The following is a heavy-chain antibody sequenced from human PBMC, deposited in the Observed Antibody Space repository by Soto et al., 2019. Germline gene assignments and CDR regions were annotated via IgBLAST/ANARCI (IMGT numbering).Heavy chain of an antibody. V-gene: IGHV3-33*01. Sequence: GGSLRLSCVASGFTFSIYGMHWVRQAPGKGLEWVAVIWNDGSKQVYDDSVKGRFTISRDNSKNTLYLEMDSLRDEDTSVYYCARDDDYEANAIDLWGQGTLVTVSS. D-gene: IGHD4-17*01. CDR3: ARDDDYEANAIDL. CDR1: GFTFSIYG. CDR2: IWNDGSKQ. J-gene: IGHJ5*02.